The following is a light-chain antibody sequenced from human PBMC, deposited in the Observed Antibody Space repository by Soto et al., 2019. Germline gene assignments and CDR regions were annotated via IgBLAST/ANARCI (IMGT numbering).Light chain of an antibody. CDR3: QQYGSSPRT. CDR1: QSVFTS. Sequence: EIVLTQSPATLSLSPGERATLSCRASQSVFTSLAWFQQKPGQAPKLLISDTSNRATGIPARFSGSGSGTDFTLTISSLEPEDFAVYYCQQYGSSPRTFGQGTKVDIK. V-gene: IGKV3-11*01. CDR2: DTS. J-gene: IGKJ1*01.